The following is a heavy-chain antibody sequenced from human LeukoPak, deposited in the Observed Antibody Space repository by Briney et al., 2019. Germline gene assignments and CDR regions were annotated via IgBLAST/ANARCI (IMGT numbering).Heavy chain of an antibody. CDR1: GFTFSSYS. D-gene: IGHD6-13*01. Sequence: GGSLRLSRAASGFTFSSYSMNWVRQAPGKGLEWVSYISSSSSTIYYADSVKGRFTISRDNAKNSLYLQMNSLRAEDTAVYYCAREQYSSSWYPWGQGTLVTVSS. V-gene: IGHV3-48*04. CDR3: AREQYSSSWYP. CDR2: ISSSSSTI. J-gene: IGHJ5*02.